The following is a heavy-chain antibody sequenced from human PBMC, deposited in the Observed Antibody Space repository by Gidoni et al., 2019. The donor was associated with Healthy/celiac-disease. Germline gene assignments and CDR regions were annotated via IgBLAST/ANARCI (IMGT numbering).Heavy chain of an antibody. CDR2: IYSGGST. CDR1: GFPVSSNY. V-gene: IGHV3-53*02. Sequence: EVQLVETGGGLIQPGGSLRLSCAASGFPVSSNYMSWVRQTPGKGLEWVSVIYSGGSTYYADSVKGRFTISRDNSKNTLYLQMNSRRAEDTAVYYCARAYSSSWDDAFDIWGQGTMVTVSS. J-gene: IGHJ3*02. CDR3: ARAYSSSWDDAFDI. D-gene: IGHD6-13*01.